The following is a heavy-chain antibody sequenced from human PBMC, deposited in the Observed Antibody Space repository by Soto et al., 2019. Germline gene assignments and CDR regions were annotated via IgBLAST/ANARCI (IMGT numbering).Heavy chain of an antibody. Sequence: SVKVSCKASGYTFTSYGISWVRHSPGQGLEWMGWIVVGSGNTNYAQKFQERVTMTRDMSTSTAYMELSSLRSEDTAVYYCAADNYYDSSGYIQWGQGTLVTVSS. J-gene: IGHJ4*02. CDR3: AADNYYDSSGYIQ. V-gene: IGHV1-58*02. CDR2: IVVGSGNT. CDR1: GYTFTSYG. D-gene: IGHD3-22*01.